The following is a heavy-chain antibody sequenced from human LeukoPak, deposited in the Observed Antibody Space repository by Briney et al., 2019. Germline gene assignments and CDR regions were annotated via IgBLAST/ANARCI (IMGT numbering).Heavy chain of an antibody. J-gene: IGHJ4*02. D-gene: IGHD2-15*01. V-gene: IGHV4-34*01. Sequence: SETLSLTCAVYGGSFSGYYWSWIRQPPGKGLEWIGEINHSGSTNYNPSLKSRITISVDTSRNQFSLQLSSVTAADTAVYYCARIHRYCSGGACYVLDNWGQGTLVAVSS. CDR3: ARIHRYCSGGACYVLDN. CDR1: GGSFSGYY. CDR2: INHSGST.